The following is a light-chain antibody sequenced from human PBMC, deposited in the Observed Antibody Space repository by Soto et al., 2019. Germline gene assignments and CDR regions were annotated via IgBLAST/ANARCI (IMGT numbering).Light chain of an antibody. Sequence: QSALTQPRSVSGSPGQSVTISCTGTSSDVGGYNYVSWYQQHPGKAPKLMIYDVSKRPSGVPDRFSGSKSGNMASLTISGLQAEDEADYYCCSYAGSYVVFGGGTKVTVL. CDR2: DVS. J-gene: IGLJ2*01. CDR1: SSDVGGYNY. CDR3: CSYAGSYVV. V-gene: IGLV2-11*01.